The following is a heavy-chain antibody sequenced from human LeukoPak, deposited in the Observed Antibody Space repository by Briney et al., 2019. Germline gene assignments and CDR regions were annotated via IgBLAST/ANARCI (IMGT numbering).Heavy chain of an antibody. V-gene: IGHV4-59*01. CDR2: IYYSGST. CDR3: ARGSSGGWFDP. CDR1: GGSISTYY. Sequence: SQTLSLTCTVSGGSISTYYWTWIRQPPGKGLEWIGYIYYSGSTHYNPSLKSRVTISVDTSKNQFSLKLTSVTAADTAVYYCARGSSGGWFDPWGQGTLVTVSP. D-gene: IGHD2-15*01. J-gene: IGHJ5*02.